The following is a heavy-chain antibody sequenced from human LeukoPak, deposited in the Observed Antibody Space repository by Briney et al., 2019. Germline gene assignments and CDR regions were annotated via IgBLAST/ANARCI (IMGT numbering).Heavy chain of an antibody. CDR3: ARDGRPTVALFDP. CDR1: GGSISSGDYY. CDR2: IYYSGST. J-gene: IGHJ5*02. V-gene: IGHV4-39*07. Sequence: PSETLSLTCTVSGGSISSGDYYWSWIRQPPGKGLGWIGSIYYSGSTYYNPSLKSRVTISVDTSKNQFSLKLSSVTAADAAVYYCARDGRPTVALFDPWGQGTLVTVSS. D-gene: IGHD4-23*01.